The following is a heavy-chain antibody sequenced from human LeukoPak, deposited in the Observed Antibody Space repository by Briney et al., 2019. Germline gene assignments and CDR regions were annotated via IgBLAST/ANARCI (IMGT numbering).Heavy chain of an antibody. CDR3: ARDAQYSGYDSPN. J-gene: IGHJ4*02. D-gene: IGHD5-12*01. CDR1: GGSISSYY. V-gene: IGHV4-59*12. Sequence: SETLSLTCTVSGGSISSYYWSWIRQPPGKGLEWIGYIYYSGSTNYNPSLKSRVTISVDTSKNQFSLKLSSVTAADTAVYYCARDAQYSGYDSPNWGQGTLLTVSS. CDR2: IYYSGST.